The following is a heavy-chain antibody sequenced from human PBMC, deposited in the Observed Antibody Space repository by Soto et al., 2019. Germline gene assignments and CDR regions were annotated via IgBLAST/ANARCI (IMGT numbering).Heavy chain of an antibody. CDR1: GFTFSSYG. Sequence: PGGSLRLSCAASGFTFSSYGMHWVRQAPGKGLEWVAVISYDGNNKYYADSVKGRFTISRDNSKNTLYLQMNSLRAEDTALYYCAKDLFGDTVVPPYYFDYWGQGTLVTVSS. J-gene: IGHJ4*02. D-gene: IGHD3-10*01. CDR3: AKDLFGDTVVPPYYFDY. CDR2: ISYDGNNK. V-gene: IGHV3-30*18.